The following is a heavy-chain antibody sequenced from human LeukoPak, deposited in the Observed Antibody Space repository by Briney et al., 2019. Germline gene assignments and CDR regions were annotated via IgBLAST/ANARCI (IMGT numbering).Heavy chain of an antibody. V-gene: IGHV4-59*08. J-gene: IGHJ4*02. Sequence: SETLSLTCTVSGGSINSYYWSWIRQPPGKGLEWIGYISYTGTTIYNPSLKTRVTISVDTSNQFSLNLSSVTAADTAMYYCATGPHTALDYWGQGTLATVSS. D-gene: IGHD5-18*01. CDR1: GGSINSYY. CDR3: ATGPHTALDY. CDR2: ISYTGTT.